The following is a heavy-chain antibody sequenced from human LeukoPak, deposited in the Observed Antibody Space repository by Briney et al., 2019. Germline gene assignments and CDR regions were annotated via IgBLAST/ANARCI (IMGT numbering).Heavy chain of an antibody. V-gene: IGHV3-9*01. CDR2: ISWNSGSI. D-gene: IGHD2-15*01. CDR1: GFTFSSYA. Sequence: GGSLRLSCAASGFTFSSYAMHWVRQAPGKGLEWVSGISWNSGSIGYADSVKGRFTISRDNAKNSLYLQMNSLRAEDTALYYCAKTSAVVAAPYFDYWGQGTLVTVSS. J-gene: IGHJ4*02. CDR3: AKTSAVVAAPYFDY.